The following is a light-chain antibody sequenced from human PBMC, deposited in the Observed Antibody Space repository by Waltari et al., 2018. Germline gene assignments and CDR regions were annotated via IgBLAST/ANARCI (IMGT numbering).Light chain of an antibody. CDR1: SPNIGSNI. CDR2: TNN. J-gene: IGLJ3*02. V-gene: IGLV1-44*01. CDR3: AAWDDSLTAWV. Sequence: QSVLTQPPSASGTPGPRVTISCSGSSPNIGSNIVNWYQQLPGTAPKLLIYTNNQRPAGVPDRFSGSKSGTSASLAISGLQSEDEADYHCAAWDDSLTAWVFGGGTKLTVL.